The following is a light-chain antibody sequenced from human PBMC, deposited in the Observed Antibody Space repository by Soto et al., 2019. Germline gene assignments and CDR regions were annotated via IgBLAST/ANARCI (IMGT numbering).Light chain of an antibody. Sequence: IALRQSPTSLSTSAPVIATLSFRASQSVSSHLAWFQQRPGQAPRLLIYDASNRATGIPARFSGRGSGTDFTLTISSLEPEDLAVYYCQQRRTALKFGQGTRLEIK. CDR1: QSVSSH. J-gene: IGKJ5*01. V-gene: IGKV3-11*01. CDR2: DAS. CDR3: QQRRTALK.